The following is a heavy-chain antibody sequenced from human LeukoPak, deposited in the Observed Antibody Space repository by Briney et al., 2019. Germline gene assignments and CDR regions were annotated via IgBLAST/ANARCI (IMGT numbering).Heavy chain of an antibody. CDR1: GYSFTTYW. CDR2: IYPADSDT. CDR3: VRLDSAGWYYFDY. V-gene: IGHV5-51*01. D-gene: IGHD6-19*01. J-gene: IGHJ4*02. Sequence: GESLMISCKGSGYSFTTYWIGWVRQMPGEGLESMGIIYPADSDTKYSPSFQGQVTISADKSISTAYLRWSSLKTSDTAMYYCVRLDSAGWYYFDYWGQGTLVTVSS.